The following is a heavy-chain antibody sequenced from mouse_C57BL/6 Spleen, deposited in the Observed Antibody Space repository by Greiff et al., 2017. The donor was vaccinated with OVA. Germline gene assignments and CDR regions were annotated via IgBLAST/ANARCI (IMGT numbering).Heavy chain of an antibody. D-gene: IGHD1-1*01. CDR2: IYPGDGDT. CDR3: ARTFYYHFDD. V-gene: IGHV1-82*01. J-gene: IGHJ2*01. CDR1: GYAFSSSW. Sequence: VKLQESGPELVKPGASVKISCKASGYAFSSSWMNWVKQRPGKGLEWIGRIYPGDGDTNYNGKFKGKATLTADKSSSTAYMQLSSLTSEDSAVYFCARTFYYHFDDWGQGTTLTVSS.